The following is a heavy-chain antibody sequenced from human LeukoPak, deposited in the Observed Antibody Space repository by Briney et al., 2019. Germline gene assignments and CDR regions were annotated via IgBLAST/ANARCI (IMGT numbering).Heavy chain of an antibody. D-gene: IGHD3-22*01. CDR2: ITWNRDNI. J-gene: IGHJ6*02. CDR3: AKDLSSAITSALVLDV. CDR1: GFTFDDYA. Sequence: GRSLRLSCKVSGFTFDDYAMHWVRQVPGKGLEWVSGITWNRDNIGYGDSVKGRFTVSRDNVKNVLYLQMKSLRPEDTALYYCAKDLSSAITSALVLDVWGQGTTVIVSS. V-gene: IGHV3-9*01.